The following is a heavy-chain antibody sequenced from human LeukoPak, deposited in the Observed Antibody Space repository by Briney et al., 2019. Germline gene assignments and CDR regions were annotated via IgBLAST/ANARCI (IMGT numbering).Heavy chain of an antibody. D-gene: IGHD3-3*01. Sequence: ASVTVSFKASGGTFSSYAISWVRQAPGQGLEWMGGIIPIFGTANYAQKFQGRVTITADESTSTAYMELSSLRSEDTAVYYCARDPYDFRGYFDLWGRGTLVTVSS. CDR2: IIPIFGTA. CDR3: ARDPYDFRGYFDL. V-gene: IGHV1-69*13. CDR1: GGTFSSYA. J-gene: IGHJ2*01.